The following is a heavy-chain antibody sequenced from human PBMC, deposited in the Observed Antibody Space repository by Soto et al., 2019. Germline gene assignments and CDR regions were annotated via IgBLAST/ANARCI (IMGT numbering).Heavy chain of an antibody. CDR3: ARLEYCTNGVCANAIDP. J-gene: IGHJ5*02. D-gene: IGHD2-8*01. Sequence: ASVKVSCKASGYTFTSYGISWVRRAPGQGLEWMGWISAYNGNTNYAQKLQGRVTMTTDTSTSTAYMELRSLRSDDTAVYYCARLEYCTNGVCANAIDPWGQGTLVTVSS. CDR1: GYTFTSYG. CDR2: ISAYNGNT. V-gene: IGHV1-18*01.